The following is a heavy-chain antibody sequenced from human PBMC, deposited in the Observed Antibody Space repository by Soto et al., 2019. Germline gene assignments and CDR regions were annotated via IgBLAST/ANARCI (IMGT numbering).Heavy chain of an antibody. V-gene: IGHV1-8*01. D-gene: IGHD6-6*01. CDR3: ARIPSIAARRRGNWFDP. J-gene: IGHJ5*02. Sequence: AAVKVSCKASVYTFTSYDINWVRQATGQGLEWMGWMNPNSGNTGYAQKFQGRVTMTRNTSISTAYMELSSLRSEDTAVYYCARIPSIAARRRGNWFDPWGQGTLVTVSS. CDR1: VYTFTSYD. CDR2: MNPNSGNT.